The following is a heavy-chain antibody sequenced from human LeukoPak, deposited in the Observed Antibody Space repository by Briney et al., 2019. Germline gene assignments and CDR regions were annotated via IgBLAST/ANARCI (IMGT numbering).Heavy chain of an antibody. V-gene: IGHV3-21*01. CDR3: ARGRYYDSSGLWFYYYYMDV. CDR1: GFTFSSYS. Sequence: GGSLRLSCAASGFTFSSYSMNWVRQAPGKGLERVSSISSSSSYIYYADSVKGRFTISRDNAKNSLYLQMNSLRAEDTAVYYCARGRYYDSSGLWFYYYYMDVWGKGTTVTVSS. CDR2: ISSSSSYI. D-gene: IGHD3-22*01. J-gene: IGHJ6*03.